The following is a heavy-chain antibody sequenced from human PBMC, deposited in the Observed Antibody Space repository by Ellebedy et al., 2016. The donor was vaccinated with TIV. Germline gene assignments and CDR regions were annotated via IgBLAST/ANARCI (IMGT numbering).Heavy chain of an antibody. V-gene: IGHV5-10-1*01. J-gene: IGHJ5*02. Sequence: GESLKISCKGSGYSFTSYWISWVRQMPGKGLEWMGRIDPSDSYTNYSPSFQGHVTISADKSISTAYLQWSSLKASDTAMYYCARGPIFGVVFGANWFDPWGQGTLVTVSS. CDR2: IDPSDSYT. CDR1: GYSFTSYW. CDR3: ARGPIFGVVFGANWFDP. D-gene: IGHD3-3*02.